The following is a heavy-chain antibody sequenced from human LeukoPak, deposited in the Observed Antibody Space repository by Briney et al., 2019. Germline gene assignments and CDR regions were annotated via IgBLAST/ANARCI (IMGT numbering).Heavy chain of an antibody. J-gene: IGHJ6*03. Sequence: SETLSLTCAVYGGSLSGYYWSWIRQPPGKGLEWIGEINYSGSFNYNSSLKSRVTISVDTSKNQFSLKLSSVTAADTAVYYCARRMGRRFGERYYYYHYMDVWGKGTTVTISS. V-gene: IGHV4-34*01. CDR3: ARRMGRRFGERYYYYHYMDV. CDR2: INYSGSF. D-gene: IGHD3-10*01. CDR1: GGSLSGYY.